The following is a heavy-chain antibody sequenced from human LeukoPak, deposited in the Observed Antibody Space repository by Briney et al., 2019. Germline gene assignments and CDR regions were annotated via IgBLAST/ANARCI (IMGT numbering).Heavy chain of an antibody. CDR1: GFTFGDTW. V-gene: IGHV3-7*03. Sequence: GGSLRLSCAASGFTFGDTWMNWVRQVPGQGLEWVANIKQDGSEKFYVASVKGRFTISRDNGKSSLYLQMNSLRAEDTALYYCATSYDMGWLIGYWGQGALVTVSS. D-gene: IGHD3/OR15-3a*01. CDR3: ATSYDMGWLIGY. J-gene: IGHJ4*02. CDR2: IKQDGSEK.